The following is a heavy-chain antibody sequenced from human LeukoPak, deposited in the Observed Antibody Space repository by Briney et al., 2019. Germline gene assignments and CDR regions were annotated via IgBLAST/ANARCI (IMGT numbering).Heavy chain of an antibody. J-gene: IGHJ4*02. Sequence: GGSLRLPCAASGFSFTSYWMHWVRQAPGKGLVWVSCINLDGSGTTYADSVKGRFTISRDNAKNTLFLQMNSLRAEDTAVYYCSRAYDSGTYSSFDSWGQGTLVTVTS. V-gene: IGHV3-74*01. CDR1: GFSFTSYW. D-gene: IGHD3-10*01. CDR2: INLDGSGT. CDR3: SRAYDSGTYSSFDS.